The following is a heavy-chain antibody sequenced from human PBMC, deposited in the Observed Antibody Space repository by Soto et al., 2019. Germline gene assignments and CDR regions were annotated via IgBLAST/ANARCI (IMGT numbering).Heavy chain of an antibody. CDR1: GGSISSGGYS. Sequence: SETLSLTCAVSGGSISSGGYSWSWIRQPPGKGLEWIGYIYHSGSTYYNPSLKSRVTISVGRSKNQFSLKLSSVTAADTAVYYCARAHGSGWGAFDIWGQGTMVPVSS. D-gene: IGHD3-10*01. J-gene: IGHJ3*02. CDR3: ARAHGSGWGAFDI. CDR2: IYHSGST. V-gene: IGHV4-30-2*01.